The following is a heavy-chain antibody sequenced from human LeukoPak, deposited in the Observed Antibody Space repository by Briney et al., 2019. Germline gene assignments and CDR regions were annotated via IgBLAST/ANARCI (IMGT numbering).Heavy chain of an antibody. D-gene: IGHD3-22*01. CDR1: GGSISGGSYY. CDR3: ARNDYYDSRGIDY. CDR2: IYTSGST. J-gene: IGHJ4*02. Sequence: SQALSLTCTVSGGSISGGSYYWSWIRQPAGKGLEWIGRIYTSGSTNYNPSLKSRVTISVDTSKNQFSLKLSSVTAADTAVYYCARNDYYDSRGIDYWGQGTLVTVSS. V-gene: IGHV4-61*02.